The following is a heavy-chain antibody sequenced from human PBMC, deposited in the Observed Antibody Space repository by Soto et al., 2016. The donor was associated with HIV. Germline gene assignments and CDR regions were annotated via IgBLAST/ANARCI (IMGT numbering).Heavy chain of an antibody. CDR1: GASIKSGGFY. CDR3: VRHGTYTNPGXT. Sequence: QLQLQESGPGLVKPSETLSLNCTVSGASIKSGGFYWGWIRQSPGKGLEWMGSVYDSGSTYYNPSLKXRIDISIDTSKNLFSLRMISVTAADTALYYCVRHGTYTNPGXTWGQGTLVTVSS. J-gene: IGHJ5*02. CDR2: VYDSGST. V-gene: IGHV4-39*01. D-gene: IGHD1-1*01.